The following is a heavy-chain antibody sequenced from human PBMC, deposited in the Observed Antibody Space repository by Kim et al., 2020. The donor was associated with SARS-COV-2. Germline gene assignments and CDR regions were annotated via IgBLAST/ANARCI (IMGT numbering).Heavy chain of an antibody. CDR2: ISGAGGDT. CDR3: ARRGGNDGWGFHGY. CDR1: GFTFNKHA. Sequence: GGSLRLSCAASGFTFNKHAMTWVRQAPGKGLEWVSSISGAGGDTYYADSVKGRFTISRDNSKNTVYLQMNSLGADDMAFYFCARRGGNDGWGFHGYWGQGTLVTVAS. J-gene: IGHJ4*02. V-gene: IGHV3-23*01. D-gene: IGHD6-19*01.